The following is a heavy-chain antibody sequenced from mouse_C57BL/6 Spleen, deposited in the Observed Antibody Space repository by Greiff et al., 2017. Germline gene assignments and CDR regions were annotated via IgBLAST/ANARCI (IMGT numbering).Heavy chain of an antibody. Sequence: VQLQQSGAELVRPGTSVKVSCKASGYAFTNYLIEWVKQRPGQGLEWIGVINPGSGGTNYNEKFKGKATLTADKSSSTAYMQLSSLTSEDSAVYFCARAMVTTRDLDYWGQGTTLTVSS. D-gene: IGHD2-2*01. V-gene: IGHV1-54*01. CDR3: ARAMVTTRDLDY. J-gene: IGHJ2*01. CDR1: GYAFTNYL. CDR2: INPGSGGT.